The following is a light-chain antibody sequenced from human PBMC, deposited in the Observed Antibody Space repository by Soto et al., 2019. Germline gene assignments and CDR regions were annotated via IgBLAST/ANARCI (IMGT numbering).Light chain of an antibody. CDR1: QSVSDN. J-gene: IGKJ4*01. CDR2: GAS. CDR3: QQYNNWPLT. V-gene: IGKV3-15*01. Sequence: EIVMTQSPATLSVSPGERATLSCRTSQSVSDNLAWYQQKPGQAPRLLIYGASTRATGIPARFSGSGSGTEFTLTIGSLQSEDFAVYYGQQYNNWPLTFGGGTKVEIK.